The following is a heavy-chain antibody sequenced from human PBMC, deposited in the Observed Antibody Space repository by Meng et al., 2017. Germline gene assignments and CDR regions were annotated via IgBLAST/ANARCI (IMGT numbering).Heavy chain of an antibody. CDR1: GYSFTTYG. D-gene: IGHD3-22*01. J-gene: IGHJ4*02. CDR3: ARVPTYYYDSSGYYLFDY. V-gene: IGHV7-81*01. Sequence: QVQLVQSGHGGKPPGASLKASCKASGYSFTTYGMNWVPQAPGQGLEWMGWFNTYTGNPTYAQGFTGRFVFSMDTSASTAYLQISSLKAEDTAVYYCARVPTYYYDSSGYYLFDYWGQGTLVTVSS. CDR2: FNTYTGNP.